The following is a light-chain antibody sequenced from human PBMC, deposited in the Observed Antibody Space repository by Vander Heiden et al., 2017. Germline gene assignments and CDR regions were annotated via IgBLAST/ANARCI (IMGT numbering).Light chain of an antibody. V-gene: IGLV1-36*01. CDR3: AAGDYSRNGQV. CDR1: RSNLGNHA. CDR2: YDD. J-gene: IGLJ3*02. Sequence: QSVLTQPPSVSAAPRPRVTLSSSGSRSNLGNHAVNCYQQLPGKAPKLLNYYDDRRHSGLAVRFSGSKSDTAATVAISRLQAEEVADYYCAAGDYSRNGQVFGGGTKLTVL.